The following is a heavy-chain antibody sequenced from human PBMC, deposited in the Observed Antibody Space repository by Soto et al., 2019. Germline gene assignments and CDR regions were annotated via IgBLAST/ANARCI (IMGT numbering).Heavy chain of an antibody. CDR2: IIPIFGTA. Sequence: SVKVSCKASGGTFSSYAISWVRQAPGQGLEWMGGIIPIFGTADYAQKFQGRVTITADESTSTVYMELSSLRSEDTAVYYCARVLAVAGPDPTHYYYGMDVWGQGTTVTVSS. D-gene: IGHD6-19*01. J-gene: IGHJ6*02. V-gene: IGHV1-69*13. CDR1: GGTFSSYA. CDR3: ARVLAVAGPDPTHYYYGMDV.